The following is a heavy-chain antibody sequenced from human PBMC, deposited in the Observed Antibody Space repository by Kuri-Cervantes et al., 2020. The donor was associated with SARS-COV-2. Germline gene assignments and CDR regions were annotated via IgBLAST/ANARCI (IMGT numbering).Heavy chain of an antibody. CDR1: GFTFSSYA. Sequence: GESLKISCAASGFTFSSYAMHWVRQAPGKGLEWVAVISYDGSNKYYADSVKGRFTISRDNSKNTLYLQMNSLRAEDTAVYYCAKEEGYGFWSGYYNSGEFDYWGQGTLVTVSS. CDR3: AKEEGYGFWSGYYNSGEFDY. CDR2: ISYDGSNK. D-gene: IGHD3-3*01. V-gene: IGHV3-30*04. J-gene: IGHJ4*02.